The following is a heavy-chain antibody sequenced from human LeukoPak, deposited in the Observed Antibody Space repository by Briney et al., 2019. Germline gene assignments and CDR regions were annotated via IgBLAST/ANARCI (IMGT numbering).Heavy chain of an antibody. V-gene: IGHV3-43*01. J-gene: IGHJ4*02. CDR2: ITWDGSGT. D-gene: IGHD5-24*01. CDR1: GFTFDDYT. CDR3: AKDTGGYKGFDY. Sequence: SGGSLRLSCAASGFTFDDYTMHWVRQAPGKGLEWVSLITWDGSGTYYADSVKGRFTISRDNSKNSLYLQMNCLRAEDTAFYYCAKDTGGYKGFDYWGQGTLVTVSS.